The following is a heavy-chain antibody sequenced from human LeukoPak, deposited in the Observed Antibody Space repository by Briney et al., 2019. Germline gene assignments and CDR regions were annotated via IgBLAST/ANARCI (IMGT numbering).Heavy chain of an antibody. D-gene: IGHD3-16*01. J-gene: IGHJ6*03. V-gene: IGHV1-18*01. CDR3: ARRVITSPSSYCYMDD. Sequence: GASVKVSCKASGYIFTSYGISWVRQAPGQGLEWMGWINAYNGNTKYAQKLQGRVTMTRDTSTNTAYMELGSLRSDDTAVYYCARRVITSPSSYCYMDDWGKGTTVTVSS. CDR1: GYIFTSYG. CDR2: INAYNGNT.